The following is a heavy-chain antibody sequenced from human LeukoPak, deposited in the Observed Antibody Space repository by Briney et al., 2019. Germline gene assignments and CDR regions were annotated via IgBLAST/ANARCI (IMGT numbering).Heavy chain of an antibody. CDR1: GFTFSSYG. Sequence: GGSLRLPCAASGFTFSSYGMHWVRQAPGKGLEWVAVISYDGSNKYYADSVKGRFTISRDNSKNTLYLQMNSLRAEDTAVYYCAKVRGRGYSYGYHYFDYWGQGTLVTVSS. D-gene: IGHD5-18*01. CDR3: AKVRGRGYSYGYHYFDY. CDR2: ISYDGSNK. V-gene: IGHV3-30*18. J-gene: IGHJ4*02.